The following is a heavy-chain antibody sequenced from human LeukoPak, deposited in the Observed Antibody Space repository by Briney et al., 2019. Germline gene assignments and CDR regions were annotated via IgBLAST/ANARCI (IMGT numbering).Heavy chain of an antibody. D-gene: IGHD2-2*01. V-gene: IGHV3-53*01. Sequence: GGSLRLSCAASGLTVSSNYMSWVRQAPGKGLEWVSVIYSGGTSYYADSVRGRFTISRDNSKNTLYLQMNSLRAEDTAVYYCARIKYCSSTSCYSGAFDVWGQGTMVTVSS. CDR1: GLTVSSNY. J-gene: IGHJ3*01. CDR3: ARIKYCSSTSCYSGAFDV. CDR2: IYSGGTS.